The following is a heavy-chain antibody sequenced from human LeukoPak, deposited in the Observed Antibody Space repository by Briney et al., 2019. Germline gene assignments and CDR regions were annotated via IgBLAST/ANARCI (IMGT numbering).Heavy chain of an antibody. V-gene: IGHV1-2*02. D-gene: IGHD1-26*01. CDR2: INPNSGGS. CDR1: GYTFTGYY. CDR3: ARMEGQVGATTPSWFDP. Sequence: ASVKVSCKASGYTFTGYYIHWVRQAPGQGLEWMGWINPNSGGSNYAQKFQGRVTMTRDTSISTAYMELSRLRSDDTAVYYCARMEGQVGATTPSWFDPWGQGTLVTVSS. J-gene: IGHJ5*02.